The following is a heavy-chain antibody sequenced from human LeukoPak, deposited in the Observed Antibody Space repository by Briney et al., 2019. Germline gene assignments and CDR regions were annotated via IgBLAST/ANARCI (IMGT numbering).Heavy chain of an antibody. CDR1: GGSFSGYY. J-gene: IGHJ5*02. D-gene: IGHD1-14*01. CDR3: ARGGEPNWFDP. CDR2: INHSGST. V-gene: IGHV4-34*01. Sequence: SETLSLTCAVYGGSFSGYYWSWIRQPPGKGLEWIGEINHSGSTNYNPSLKSRVTISVDTSKNQFSLKLSSVTAADTAVYYCARGGEPNWFDPWGQGTLVTVSS.